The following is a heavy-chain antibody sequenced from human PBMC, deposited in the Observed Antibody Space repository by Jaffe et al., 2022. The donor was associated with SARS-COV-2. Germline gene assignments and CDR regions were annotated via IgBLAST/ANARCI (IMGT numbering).Heavy chain of an antibody. CDR2: ISSSSSTI. CDR3: ARGDIVVVVAAPDY. D-gene: IGHD2-15*01. CDR1: GFTFSSYS. J-gene: IGHJ4*02. V-gene: IGHV3-48*01. Sequence: EVQLVESGGGLVQPGGSLRLSCAASGFTFSSYSMNWVRQAPGKGLEWVSYISSSSSTIYYADSVKGRFTISRDNAKNSLYLQMNSLRAEDTAVYYCARGDIVVVVAAPDYWGQGTLVTVSS.